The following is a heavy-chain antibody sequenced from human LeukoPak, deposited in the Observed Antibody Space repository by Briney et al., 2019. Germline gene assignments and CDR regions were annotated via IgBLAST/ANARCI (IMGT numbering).Heavy chain of an antibody. D-gene: IGHD5-18*01. Sequence: GGSLRLSCATSGLTLDTYAMTWVRQAPGKGLEWVSTISGNGGSTYYAGSVKGRFAISKDISKSTLYLAMNSLTGEDTAIYFCATRGNYYGYFDAWGQGTLVTVSS. CDR2: ISGNGGST. CDR1: GLTLDTYA. V-gene: IGHV3-23*01. J-gene: IGHJ4*02. CDR3: ATRGNYYGYFDA.